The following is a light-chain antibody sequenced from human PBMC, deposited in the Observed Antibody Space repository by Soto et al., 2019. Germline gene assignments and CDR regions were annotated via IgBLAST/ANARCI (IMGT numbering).Light chain of an antibody. CDR2: DAS. V-gene: IGKV3-20*01. J-gene: IGKJ1*01. CDR1: QRISNSY. Sequence: EIVLTQSPGTMSLSPGERVTLSCRASQRISNSYLAWYQQRPGQAPRLLIFDASNRATGIPDRFSGSGSGTDFTLTISSLEPEDSAVYYCQKYGYSPPWTVGQGTKVDIK. CDR3: QKYGYSPPWT.